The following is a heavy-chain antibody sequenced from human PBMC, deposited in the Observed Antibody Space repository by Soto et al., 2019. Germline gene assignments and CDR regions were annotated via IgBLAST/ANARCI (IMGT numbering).Heavy chain of an antibody. CDR1: GGSFSGHY. CDR3: ARGGGEVRY. Sequence: QVQLQQWGAGLLKPSETLSLTCAVFGGSFSGHYWSWIRQPQGKGLEWVGKINHVGNTKYNPSLKSRVTISLDTSKNQFSLKLSSVTAADTAVYYCARGGGEVRYWGQGTLVTVSS. V-gene: IGHV4-34*01. D-gene: IGHD3-10*01. CDR2: INHVGNT. J-gene: IGHJ4*02.